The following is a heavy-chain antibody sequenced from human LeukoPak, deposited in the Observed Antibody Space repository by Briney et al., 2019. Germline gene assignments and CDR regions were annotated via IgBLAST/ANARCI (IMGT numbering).Heavy chain of an antibody. J-gene: IGHJ4*02. CDR1: GFTFSSYW. CDR3: ARGLTKLDY. CDR2: IKQDGSEK. D-gene: IGHD2-21*02. Sequence: GGSLRLSCAASGFTFSSYWMTWVRQAPGKGLEWVANIKQDGSEKNYVDSVKGRFTISRDNAKTSLYLQMNSLRAEDTAVYFCARGLTKLDYWGQGTLVTVSS. V-gene: IGHV3-7*04.